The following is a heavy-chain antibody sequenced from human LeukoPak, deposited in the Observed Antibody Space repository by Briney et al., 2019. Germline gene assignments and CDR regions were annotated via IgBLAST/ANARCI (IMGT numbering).Heavy chain of an antibody. CDR3: VKGPCSGGSCYLEY. CDR2: ISSKGGST. Sequence: GGSLRLSCAASGFTFSNYATHWVRQAPGKGLEYVSGISSKGGSTYHADPVKGRFTISRDNSKNTLYIQMNSLRAEDTAVYYCVKGPCSGGSCYLEYWGQGTLVTVSS. CDR1: GFTFSNYA. D-gene: IGHD2-15*01. V-gene: IGHV3-64*05. J-gene: IGHJ4*02.